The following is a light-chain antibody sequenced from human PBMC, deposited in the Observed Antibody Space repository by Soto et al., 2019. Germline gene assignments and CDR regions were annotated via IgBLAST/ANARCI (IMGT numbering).Light chain of an antibody. V-gene: IGKV3-15*01. Sequence: EIVLTQSPATLSLSPGERATLSCRASQSVSNNLAWFQQKPGQAPRLLIYGASTRATGFPARFSGSGSGTEFTLTISSLQSEDFAVYYCQQYDNWPLTFGGGTKVDIK. CDR1: QSVSNN. J-gene: IGKJ4*01. CDR3: QQYDNWPLT. CDR2: GAS.